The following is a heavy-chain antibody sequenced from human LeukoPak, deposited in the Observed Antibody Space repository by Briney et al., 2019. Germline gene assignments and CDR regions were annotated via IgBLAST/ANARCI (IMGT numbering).Heavy chain of an antibody. CDR3: ARRRGMTTVTYIDY. Sequence: GGSLEISFKGSGYRFNSYWIGWVRPVSGKGLGGVGIIYPGDSDTRYSPSFQGQVTISADKSISTAYLQWSSLKASDTAMYYCARRRGMTTVTYIDYWGQGTLVTVSS. CDR2: IYPGDSDT. CDR1: GYRFNSYW. D-gene: IGHD4-17*01. J-gene: IGHJ4*02. V-gene: IGHV5-51*01.